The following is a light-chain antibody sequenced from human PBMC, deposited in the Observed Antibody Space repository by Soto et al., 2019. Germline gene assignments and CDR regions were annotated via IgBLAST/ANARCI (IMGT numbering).Light chain of an antibody. Sequence: QSALTQPPSASGSPGQSVSISCSGGSSDVGGSKYVSWYQVKPGKAPKLIIYEVNRRPEGAPYRFSGSKSGNTASLTVSGLQAEDEGDYYCQVWHIGSYRVFGGGTKLTVL. CDR2: EVN. CDR1: SSDVGGSKY. V-gene: IGLV2-8*01. CDR3: QVWHIGSYRV. J-gene: IGLJ3*02.